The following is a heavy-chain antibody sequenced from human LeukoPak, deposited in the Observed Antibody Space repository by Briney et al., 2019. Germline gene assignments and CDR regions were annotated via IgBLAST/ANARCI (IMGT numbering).Heavy chain of an antibody. Sequence: GGSLRLSCAASGFTFSDYYMSWIRQAPGKGLEWVSYISNTGNTIYYADSVKGRFTISRDNAKNSLYLQMSSLRAEDTAVYYCARDAGPYYFDYWGQGTLVTVSS. V-gene: IGHV3-11*01. CDR1: GFTFSDYY. D-gene: IGHD3-16*01. CDR3: ARDAGPYYFDY. J-gene: IGHJ4*02. CDR2: ISNTGNTI.